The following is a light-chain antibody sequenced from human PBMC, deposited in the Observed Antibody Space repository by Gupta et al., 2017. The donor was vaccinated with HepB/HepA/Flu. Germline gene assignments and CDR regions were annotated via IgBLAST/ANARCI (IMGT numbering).Light chain of an antibody. J-gene: IGKJ4*01. CDR1: QSVSSNY. Sequence: IVLTQSPGTLSLSPGERATLSCRASQSVSSNYLAWYQQKPVQAPRLIIYGASSRATGSPGRFSGCGYMXDFTLTXSRREDEDFAVYYWQQDCSSLTFGXGTKVEIK. CDR2: GAS. V-gene: IGKV3-20*01. CDR3: QQDCSSLT.